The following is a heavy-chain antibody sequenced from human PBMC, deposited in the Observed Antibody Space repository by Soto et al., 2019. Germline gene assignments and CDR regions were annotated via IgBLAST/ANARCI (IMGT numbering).Heavy chain of an antibody. J-gene: IGHJ4*02. D-gene: IGHD4-17*01. CDR1: GGSISSGGYY. Sequence: SETLSLTCTVSGGSISSGGYYWSWIRQHPGKGLEWIGYIYYSGSTYYNPSLKSRVTISVDTSKNQFSLKLSSVTAADTAVYYCARDLYGGNSDLFDYWGQGTMVTVYS. CDR3: ARDLYGGNSDLFDY. CDR2: IYYSGST. V-gene: IGHV4-31*03.